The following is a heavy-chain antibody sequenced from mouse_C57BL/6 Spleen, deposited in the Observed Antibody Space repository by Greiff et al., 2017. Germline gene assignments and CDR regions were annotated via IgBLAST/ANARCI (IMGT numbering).Heavy chain of an antibody. Sequence: EVQVVESGGGLVKPGGSLKLSCAASGFTFSDYGMHWVRQAPEKGLEWVAYISSGCSTIYYADTVKGRFTISRDNAKNTLFLQMTSLRSEDTAMYYCARPYDYDYAMDYWGQGTSVTVSS. CDR1: GFTFSDYG. D-gene: IGHD2-4*01. CDR2: ISSGCSTI. CDR3: ARPYDYDYAMDY. J-gene: IGHJ4*01. V-gene: IGHV5-17*01.